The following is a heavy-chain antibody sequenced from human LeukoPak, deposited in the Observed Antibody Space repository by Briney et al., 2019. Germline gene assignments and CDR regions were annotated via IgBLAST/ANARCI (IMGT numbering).Heavy chain of an antibody. D-gene: IGHD2-2*01. CDR2: IYYSGSI. J-gene: IGHJ6*03. CDR3: AREIHHGCSSTSCGYYYYMDV. CDR1: GGSISRYY. V-gene: IGHV4-59*01. Sequence: PSETLALTCTVAGGSISRYYGSWIRQPPGKGLDWIGDIYYSGSINYNPPTKSRVTISVDTSKNQFSLKLSSVTAAHTAVYYCAREIHHGCSSTSCGYYYYMDVWGKGTTVTVSS.